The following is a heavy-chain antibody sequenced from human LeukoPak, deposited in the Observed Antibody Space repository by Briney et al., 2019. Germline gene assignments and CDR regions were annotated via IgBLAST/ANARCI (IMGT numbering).Heavy chain of an antibody. V-gene: IGHV3-21*01. D-gene: IGHD2-15*01. J-gene: IGHJ6*04. Sequence: GGSLRLSCAASGFTFSSYSMNWVRQAPGKGLEWVSSISSSSSYIYYADSVKGRFTISRDNAKNSLYLQMNSLRAEDTAVYYCARDPDLGDIVDGMDAWGKGTTVTVSS. CDR1: GFTFSSYS. CDR3: ARDPDLGDIVDGMDA. CDR2: ISSSSSYI.